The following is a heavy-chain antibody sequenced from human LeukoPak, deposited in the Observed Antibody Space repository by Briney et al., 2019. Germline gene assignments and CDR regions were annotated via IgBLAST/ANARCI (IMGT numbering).Heavy chain of an antibody. CDR2: INGDGSDT. CDR1: GFTFSGYW. CDR3: ARDPRNKGFDP. D-gene: IGHD1/OR15-1a*01. Sequence: SGGSLRLSCAASGFTFSGYWMHWARHSPGKGLVWVSCINGDGSDTRYADSVKGRFTISRGNAKNTLYLQMNSLRVEDTAVYYCARDPRNKGFDPWGQGTLVTVSS. V-gene: IGHV3-74*01. J-gene: IGHJ5*02.